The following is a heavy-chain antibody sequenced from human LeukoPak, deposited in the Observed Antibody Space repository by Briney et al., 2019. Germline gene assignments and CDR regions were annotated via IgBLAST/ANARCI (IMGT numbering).Heavy chain of an antibody. D-gene: IGHD1-26*01. CDR3: ARDGIKYSGSCYRI. Sequence: PGGSLRLSCAASGFTFSSYNMNWVRQAPGRGLEWISYISSRGAPLYYADSVKGRFTISRDNAKNSLYLQMNSLRAEDTAVYYCARDGIKYSGSCYRIWGQGTMVTVSS. J-gene: IGHJ3*02. V-gene: IGHV3-48*04. CDR2: ISSRGAPL. CDR1: GFTFSSYN.